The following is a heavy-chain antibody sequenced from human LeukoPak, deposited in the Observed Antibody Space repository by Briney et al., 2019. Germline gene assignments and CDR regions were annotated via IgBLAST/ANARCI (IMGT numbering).Heavy chain of an antibody. V-gene: IGHV3-7*01. CDR3: AKDSYSKGDF. Sequence: GRSLRLSCAASGFTFSYHWTTWVRQAPGKGLEWVANIKNDGAVKNYVDSVKGRFTISGDNAKNSLYLQMNSLRAEDTAVYYCAKDSYSKGDFWGQGVLVTVSS. CDR1: GFTFSYHW. CDR2: IKNDGAVK. D-gene: IGHD6-13*01. J-gene: IGHJ4*02.